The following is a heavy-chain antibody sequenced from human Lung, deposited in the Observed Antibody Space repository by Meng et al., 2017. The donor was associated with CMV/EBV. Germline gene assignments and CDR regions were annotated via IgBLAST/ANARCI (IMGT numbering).Heavy chain of an antibody. Sequence: HVQVQESGPGLVKPSGTLSLTCACSGGSISSSNWWSWVRQPPGKGLEWIGYIYYSGSTNYNPSLKSRVTISVDTSKNQFSLKLSSVTAADTAVYYCAREEGIGGFDPWGQGTLVTVSS. D-gene: IGHD3-10*01. CDR1: GGSISSSNW. CDR2: IYYSGST. CDR3: AREEGIGGFDP. V-gene: IGHV4-4*02. J-gene: IGHJ5*02.